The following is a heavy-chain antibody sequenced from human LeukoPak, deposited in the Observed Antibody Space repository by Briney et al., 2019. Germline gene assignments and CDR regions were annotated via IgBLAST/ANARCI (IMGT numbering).Heavy chain of an antibody. D-gene: IGHD5-24*01. CDR3: ASGSGWRQLY. Sequence: PGGSLRLSCVVSEFTFSSNWMNWVRQAPGKGLEWVANIKSDGSEKYYEDSVKGRFTISRDNAKNSLYLQMNSLKAEDTAVYYCASGSGWRQLYWGQGTLVTVSP. CDR1: EFTFSSNW. CDR2: IKSDGSEK. J-gene: IGHJ4*02. V-gene: IGHV3-7*01.